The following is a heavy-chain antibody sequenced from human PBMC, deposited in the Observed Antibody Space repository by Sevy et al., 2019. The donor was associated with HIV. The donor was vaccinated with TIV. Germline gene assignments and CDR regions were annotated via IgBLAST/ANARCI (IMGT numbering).Heavy chain of an antibody. V-gene: IGHV5-51*01. J-gene: IGHJ4*02. CDR2: IYPGDSDT. CDR1: GYSFTTYW. D-gene: IGHD2-2*01. CDR3: ARRLGTSGLDY. Sequence: GESLKISCKGSGYSFTTYWIAWVRQMPGKGLECLGVIYPGDSDTTYSPSFQGQVTISADKSINTAYLQWTSRKASDTAIYYCARRLGTSGLDYWGQGTLVTVSS.